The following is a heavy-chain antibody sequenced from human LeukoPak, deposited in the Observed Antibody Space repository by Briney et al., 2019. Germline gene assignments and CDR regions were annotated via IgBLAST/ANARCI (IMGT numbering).Heavy chain of an antibody. V-gene: IGHV4-34*01. D-gene: IGHD4-11*01. CDR2: INHSGYT. CDR1: GVSFDDYY. CDR3: TRMTRGHDY. Sequence: SETLSLTCAVSGVSFDDYYWSWVRQTPGKGPEWIGEINHSGYTNDNPSLKSRVTLSIDTSWKQFSLNLRSVTVADAGIYYCTRMTRGHDYWGQGTQVTVSS. J-gene: IGHJ4*02.